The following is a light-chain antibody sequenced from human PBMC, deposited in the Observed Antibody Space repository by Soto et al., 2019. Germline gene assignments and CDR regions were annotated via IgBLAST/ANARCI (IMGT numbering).Light chain of an antibody. CDR1: SSDVGGYNY. Sequence: QSVLTQPASVSGSPGQSITISCTGTSSDVGGYNYVSWYQHHPGKAHKLMIYDVSNRPSGVSNRFSGSKSGNTASLTISGLQPEDEADYYCCSYTTSNTRQIVFGTGTKVTVL. V-gene: IGLV2-14*03. J-gene: IGLJ1*01. CDR3: CSYTTSNTRQIV. CDR2: DVS.